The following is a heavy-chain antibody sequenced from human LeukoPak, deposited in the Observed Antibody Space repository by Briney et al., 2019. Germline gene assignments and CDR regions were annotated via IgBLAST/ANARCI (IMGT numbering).Heavy chain of an antibody. J-gene: IGHJ4*02. CDR1: GFTFSSYA. Sequence: GGSLRLSCAASGFTFSSYAMSWVRQAPGKGLEWVSAISGSGGSTYYADSVKGRFTISRGNSKNTLYLQMNSLRAEDTAVYYCANDSRAVVITNFDYWGQGTLVTVSS. CDR3: ANDSRAVVITNFDY. CDR2: ISGSGGST. D-gene: IGHD3-22*01. V-gene: IGHV3-23*01.